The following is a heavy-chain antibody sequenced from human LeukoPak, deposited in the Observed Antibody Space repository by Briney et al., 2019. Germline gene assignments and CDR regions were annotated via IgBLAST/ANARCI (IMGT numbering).Heavy chain of an antibody. V-gene: IGHV4-61*02. Sequence: PSETLSLTCTVSGGSISSGTYYWTWIRQPAGKGLEWIGRIYNSGSTSYNPSLKSRVTLSMDTSRNQFSLKLSSVTAADTAVYYCARGRDDDVWGSYPTCLDFWGQGTLVTVSP. J-gene: IGHJ4*02. D-gene: IGHD3-16*01. CDR2: IYNSGST. CDR1: GGSISSGTYY. CDR3: ARGRDDDVWGSYPTCLDF.